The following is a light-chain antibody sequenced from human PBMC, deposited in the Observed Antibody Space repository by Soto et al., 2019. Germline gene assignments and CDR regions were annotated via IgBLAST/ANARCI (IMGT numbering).Light chain of an antibody. J-gene: IGKJ4*01. Sequence: DIQMTQSPSSLSASVGDRVTITCRASQSISSYLNWYQQKPGKAPKLLIYAASSLQSGVPSRFSGSVSGTDFTLTISSLQPEYFATYYCQQSYSTPVTFGGVTKGEIK. CDR2: AAS. CDR3: QQSYSTPVT. CDR1: QSISSY. V-gene: IGKV1-39*01.